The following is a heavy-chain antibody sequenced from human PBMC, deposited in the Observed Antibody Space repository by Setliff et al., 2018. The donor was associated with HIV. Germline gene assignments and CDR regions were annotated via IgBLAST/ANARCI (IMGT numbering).Heavy chain of an antibody. D-gene: IGHD4-17*01. Sequence: KPSETLSLTCTVSGGSINSTSYYWSWIRQPPGKGLEWIGYINYSGSTNYNPSLKSRVTISVDTSKNHFSLRLSSVTAADTAVYYCARAAAGNTGPFDLWGQGSPVTVSS. J-gene: IGHJ4*02. CDR1: GGSINSTSYY. CDR3: ARAAAGNTGPFDL. CDR2: INYSGST. V-gene: IGHV4-61*03.